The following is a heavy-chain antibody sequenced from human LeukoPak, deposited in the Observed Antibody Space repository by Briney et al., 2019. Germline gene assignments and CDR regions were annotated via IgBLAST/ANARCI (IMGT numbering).Heavy chain of an antibody. D-gene: IGHD6-13*01. V-gene: IGHV4-34*01. Sequence: SETLSLTCAVYGGSFSGYYWSWIRQPPGKGLEWIGEINHSGSTNYNPSLKSRVTISVDTSKNQFSLKLSSVTAADTAVYYCARGSSWAYYYYMDVWGKGTTVTVSS. CDR1: GGSFSGYY. CDR3: ARGSSWAYYYYMDV. CDR2: INHSGST. J-gene: IGHJ6*03.